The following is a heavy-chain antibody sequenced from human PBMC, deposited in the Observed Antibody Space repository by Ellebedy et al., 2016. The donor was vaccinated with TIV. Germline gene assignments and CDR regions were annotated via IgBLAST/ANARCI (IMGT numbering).Heavy chain of an antibody. CDR2: IKQDGSEK. V-gene: IGHV3-7*04. Sequence: GGSLRLSXAASGFTFSNYWMHWVRQAPGKGLEWVANIKQDGSEKYYVGSVKGRFTIPRDNAKNSLYLQMNSLRAEDTAVYYCARRYFDLWGRGTLVTVSS. CDR3: ARRYFDL. CDR1: GFTFSNYW. J-gene: IGHJ2*01.